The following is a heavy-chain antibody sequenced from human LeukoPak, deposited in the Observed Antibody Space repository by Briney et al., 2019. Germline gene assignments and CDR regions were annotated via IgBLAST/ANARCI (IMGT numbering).Heavy chain of an antibody. D-gene: IGHD1-26*01. CDR1: GGSFSGYY. Sequence: SETLSLTCTVYGGSFSGYYWSWIRQPPGKGLEWIGEINHSGSTNYNPSLKSRVTISVDTSKNQFSLKLSSVTAADTAVYYCARRSSGSYGLWGQGTLVTVSS. CDR2: INHSGST. CDR3: ARRSSGSYGL. J-gene: IGHJ4*02. V-gene: IGHV4-34*01.